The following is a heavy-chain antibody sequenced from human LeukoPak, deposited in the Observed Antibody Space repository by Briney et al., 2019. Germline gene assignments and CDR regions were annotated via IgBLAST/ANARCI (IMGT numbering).Heavy chain of an antibody. D-gene: IGHD6-13*01. CDR1: GYTLTELS. V-gene: IGHV1-24*01. CDR3: ATSGYSSSWYYFDY. CDR2: FDPEDGET. Sequence: GASVKVSCKVSGYTLTELSMHWMRQAPGKGLEWMGGFDPEDGETIYAQKFQGRVTMTEDTSTDTAYMELSSLRSEDTAVYYCATSGYSSSWYYFDYWGQGTLVTVSS. J-gene: IGHJ4*02.